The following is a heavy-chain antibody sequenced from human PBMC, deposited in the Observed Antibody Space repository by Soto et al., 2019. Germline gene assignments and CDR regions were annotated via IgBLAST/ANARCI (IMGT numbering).Heavy chain of an antibody. CDR1: GYTFTGYY. V-gene: IGHV1-2*02. Sequence: ASVKVSCKASGYTFTGYYMHWVRQAPGQGLEWMGSMNPNTGSTDYAQKFQGRVTMTMTTSISTAYLELSSLRSDDTAIYYCARTMGGIAAAGSDFWGQGTLVTVSS. CDR2: MNPNTGST. D-gene: IGHD6-13*01. CDR3: ARTMGGIAAAGSDF. J-gene: IGHJ4*02.